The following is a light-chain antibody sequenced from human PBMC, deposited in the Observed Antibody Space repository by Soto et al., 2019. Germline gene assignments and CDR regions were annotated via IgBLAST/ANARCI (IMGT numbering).Light chain of an antibody. Sequence: DIQMTQSPSSLSASVGDRVTITCRASQGISNYLAWYQQKPGKVPKLLIYAASTLQSGVTSRFSGSGSGTEFTLTISSLQPEDVATYYCQKYNSAQWTFGQGTKVEIK. CDR1: QGISNY. CDR2: AAS. CDR3: QKYNSAQWT. J-gene: IGKJ1*01. V-gene: IGKV1-27*01.